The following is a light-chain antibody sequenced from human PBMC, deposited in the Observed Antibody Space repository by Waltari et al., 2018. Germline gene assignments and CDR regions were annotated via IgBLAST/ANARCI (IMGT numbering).Light chain of an antibody. CDR1: SSDIGAYNF. J-gene: IGLJ2*01. CDR2: DVS. V-gene: IGLV2-14*03. Sequence: QSALTQPASVSGSPGQSITISCTGSSSDIGAYNFVSWYQQHPGKAPQLMIYDVSKRPSGVSNRFSGSKSCNTASLTIYGLQVEDEADYFCSSYTTTNIVVFGGGTELTVL. CDR3: SSYTTTNIVV.